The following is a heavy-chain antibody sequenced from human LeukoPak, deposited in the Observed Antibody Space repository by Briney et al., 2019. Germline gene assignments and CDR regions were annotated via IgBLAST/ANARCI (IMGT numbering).Heavy chain of an antibody. Sequence: SVKVSCKASGGTFSSYAISWVRQTPGQGLEWMGGIIPIFGTANYAQKFQGRVTITTDESTSTAYMELSSLRSEDTAVYYCARGDSSGYSSFDYWGQGTLVTVSS. CDR1: GGTFSSYA. V-gene: IGHV1-69*05. CDR2: IIPIFGTA. D-gene: IGHD3-22*01. CDR3: ARGDSSGYSSFDY. J-gene: IGHJ4*02.